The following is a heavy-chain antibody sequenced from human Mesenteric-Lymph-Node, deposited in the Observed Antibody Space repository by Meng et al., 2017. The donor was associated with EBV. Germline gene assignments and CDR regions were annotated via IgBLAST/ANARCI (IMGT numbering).Heavy chain of an antibody. D-gene: IGHD2/OR15-2a*01. CDR2: IFNSGST. CDR3: ARVSGPYYSPWFDP. Sequence: GPLQESGPGLVTPARTLSLTLTVSDDSVSSTRCYWSWSRQPPGRCMEWIGYIFNSGSTNYNPSLRSRATISVDTSRNQFSLTLNSVTAADTAVYYCARVSGPYYSPWFDPWGQGSLVTVSS. CDR1: DDSVSSTRCY. V-gene: IGHV4-61*01. J-gene: IGHJ5*02.